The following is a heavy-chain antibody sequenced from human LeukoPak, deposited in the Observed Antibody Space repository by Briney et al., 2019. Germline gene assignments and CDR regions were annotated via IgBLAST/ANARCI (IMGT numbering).Heavy chain of an antibody. CDR2: IYYSGST. D-gene: IGHD4-17*01. J-gene: IGHJ3*02. V-gene: IGHV4-59*08. CDR3: ARQTMTTADAFDI. Sequence: SETLSLTCTVSGGSLSSYFWSWIRQPPGKGLEWIAYIYYSGSTNYNPSLKSRVTISVDTSKNQFSLKLSSVTAADTAVYYCARQTMTTADAFDIWGQGTMVTVSS. CDR1: GGSLSSYF.